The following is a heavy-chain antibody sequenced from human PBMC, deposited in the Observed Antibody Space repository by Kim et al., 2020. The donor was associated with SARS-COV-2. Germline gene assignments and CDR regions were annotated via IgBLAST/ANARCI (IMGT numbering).Heavy chain of an antibody. CDR1: GFTFSSYA. Sequence: GGSLRLSCAASGFTFSSYAMSWVRQAPGKGLEWVSAISGSGGSTYYADSVKGRFTISRDNSKNTLYLQMNSLRAEDTAVYYCAKIEVGRAYYDILTGYYDAFDIWGQGTMVTVSS. D-gene: IGHD3-9*01. J-gene: IGHJ3*02. V-gene: IGHV3-23*01. CDR2: ISGSGGST. CDR3: AKIEVGRAYYDILTGYYDAFDI.